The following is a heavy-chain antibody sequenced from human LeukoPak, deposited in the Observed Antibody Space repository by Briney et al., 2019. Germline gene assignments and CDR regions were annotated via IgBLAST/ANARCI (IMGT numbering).Heavy chain of an antibody. CDR2: VYYTGST. D-gene: IGHD3-10*01. Sequence: SETLSLTCTVSGGSISSSTYYWGWIRQPPGEGLEWIGTVYYTGSTYYNPSLGSRVTISVDTSKNQFSLKLSSVTAADTAVFYCARVWYGSATLGWFDPWGQGTLVTVSS. J-gene: IGHJ5*02. CDR3: ARVWYGSATLGWFDP. V-gene: IGHV4-39*01. CDR1: GGSISSSTYY.